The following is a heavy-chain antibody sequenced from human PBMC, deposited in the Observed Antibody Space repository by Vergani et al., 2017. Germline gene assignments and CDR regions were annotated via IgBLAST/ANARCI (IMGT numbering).Heavy chain of an antibody. CDR2: IYPGDSDT. Sequence: EVQLVQSGAEVKKPGESLKISCKASGYSFSNYWIGWVRQMPGKGLEVMGIIYPGDSDTRYSPSFQGQVTISADKSISTAYPQWSSLKASDSAMYYCARDYYVSGSYIGDYDYYGMDVWGQGTTVTVSS. CDR1: GYSFSNYW. V-gene: IGHV5-51*01. D-gene: IGHD3-10*01. CDR3: ARDYYVSGSYIGDYDYYGMDV. J-gene: IGHJ6*02.